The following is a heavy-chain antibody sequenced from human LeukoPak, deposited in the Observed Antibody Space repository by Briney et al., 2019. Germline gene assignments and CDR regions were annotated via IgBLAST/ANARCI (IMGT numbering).Heavy chain of an antibody. CDR2: ITNSGGST. V-gene: IGHV3-23*01. D-gene: IGHD2-21*01. Sequence: GGSLRLSCAASGFNFRSYAMSWVRQTPGKGLGWVSAITNSGGSTYYADSVKGRFTISRDNSKNTLYLEMSGLRVEDTATYYCAKGSAASRPYFFDYWGQGALVTVSS. CDR1: GFNFRSYA. CDR3: AKGSAASRPYFFDY. J-gene: IGHJ4*02.